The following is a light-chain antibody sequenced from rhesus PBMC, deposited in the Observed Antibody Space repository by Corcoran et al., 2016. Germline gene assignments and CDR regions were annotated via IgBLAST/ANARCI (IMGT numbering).Light chain of an antibody. CDR1: QGSRNH. Sequence: DIQMTQSPSSLSASVGDTVTITCRAIQGSRNHLAWYQQKPGKAPKPLLYYASNLETGVPSRFSGSGSGADFTLTISILQPADFSTYSCQQYSDYTWTFGQGTKVDFK. V-gene: IGKV1S14*01. CDR3: QQYSDYTWT. CDR2: YAS. J-gene: IGKJ1*01.